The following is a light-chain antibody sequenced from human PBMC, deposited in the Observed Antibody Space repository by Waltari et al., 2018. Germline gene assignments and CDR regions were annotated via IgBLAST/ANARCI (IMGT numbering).Light chain of an antibody. J-gene: IGKJ2*01. CDR2: WAS. V-gene: IGKV4-1*01. CDR1: QSAFCSSGNKDY. CDR3: QQYCTSPPT. Sequence: DIVMTQSPDSLAVSLGERATINRKSRQSAFCSSGNKDYLTWFQQKPGQPPRAVIYWASTREKGVPDRFSGSGSGTDFTLTINSLQAEDVAVYYCQQYCTSPPTFGQGTQVEIK.